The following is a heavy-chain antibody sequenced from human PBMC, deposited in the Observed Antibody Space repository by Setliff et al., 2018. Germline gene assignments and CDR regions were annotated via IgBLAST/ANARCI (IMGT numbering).Heavy chain of an antibody. J-gene: IGHJ4*02. V-gene: IGHV3-48*01. CDR3: TRGTFSDFWSGDYYDY. D-gene: IGHD3-3*01. Sequence: GGSLRLSCAASGFTFSTYTMNWVRQAPGKGLEWVSYISSGGGIIYYADSVKGRFTISRENAKNTLDLQMNSLRAEDSAMYYCTRGTFSDFWSGDYYDYWGQGTLVTVSS. CDR1: GFTFSTYT. CDR2: ISSGGGII.